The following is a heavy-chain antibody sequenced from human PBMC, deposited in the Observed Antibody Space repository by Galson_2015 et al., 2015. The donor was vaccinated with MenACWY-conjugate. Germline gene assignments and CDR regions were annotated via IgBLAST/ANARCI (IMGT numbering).Heavy chain of an antibody. J-gene: IGHJ4*02. V-gene: IGHV5-51*01. CDR1: GYSFTNYW. Sequence: SGAEVKKAGESLKISCKGSGYSFTNYWIGWVRQMPGKGLEWMGMIHPGDSDIRYSPSFQGQVSISADKSITTAYLQWSSLKASDSAIYYCARGGSLFDYWGQGTVVTVSS. CDR3: ARGGSLFDY. CDR2: IHPGDSDI. D-gene: IGHD5-12*01.